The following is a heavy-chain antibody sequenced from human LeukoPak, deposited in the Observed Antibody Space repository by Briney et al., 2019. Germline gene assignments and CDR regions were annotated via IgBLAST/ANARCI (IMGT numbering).Heavy chain of an antibody. V-gene: IGHV1-18*01. CDR2: ISAYNGNT. CDR3: ARLLLYPWYYFDY. J-gene: IGHJ4*02. Sequence: ASVKVSCKASGYTFTSYDINWVRQATGQGLEWMGWISAYNGNTNYAQKLQGRVTMTTDTSTSTAYMELRSLRSDDTAVYYCARLLLYPWYYFDYWGQGTLVTVSS. CDR1: GYTFTSYD. D-gene: IGHD2-2*02.